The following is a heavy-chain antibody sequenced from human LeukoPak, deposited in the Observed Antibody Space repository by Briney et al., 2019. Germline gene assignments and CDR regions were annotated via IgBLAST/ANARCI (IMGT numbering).Heavy chain of an antibody. V-gene: IGHV1-3*01. CDR3: ARGYSSGWYPAY. CDR1: AYTFTSYA. Sequence: ASVKVSCKASAYTFTSYAMHWVRQAPGQRLEWMGWINAGNGNTKYSQKFQGRVTITRDTSASTAYMELSSLRSEDTAVYYCARGYSSGWYPAYWGQGTLVTVSS. D-gene: IGHD6-19*01. J-gene: IGHJ4*02. CDR2: INAGNGNT.